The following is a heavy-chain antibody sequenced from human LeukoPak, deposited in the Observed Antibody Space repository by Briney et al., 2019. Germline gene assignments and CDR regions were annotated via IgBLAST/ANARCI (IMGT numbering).Heavy chain of an antibody. CDR1: GFTFSSYW. CDR3: VREGRVSGYDFDC. J-gene: IGHJ4*02. Sequence: GGSLRLSCAASGFTFSSYWMHWVRQVPGKGLVWVSRINSDGSSIAYADSVKGRFTISRDNARNTLYLQMNSLRVEDTAVYYCVREGRVSGYDFDCWGQGTLVTVSS. V-gene: IGHV3-74*03. D-gene: IGHD5-12*01. CDR2: INSDGSSI.